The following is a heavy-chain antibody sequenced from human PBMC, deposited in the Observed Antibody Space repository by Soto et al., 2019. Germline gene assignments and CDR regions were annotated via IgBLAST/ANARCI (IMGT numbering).Heavy chain of an antibody. J-gene: IGHJ1*01. D-gene: IGHD3-16*01. Sequence: QVQLVESGGGVVQPGTSLRLSCVGSGFTFRSYVIHWVRQAPGKGLEWVALTSYDGSKNFYGDSVKGRFSISRHNARNTVELQLDSLRFEGTAIYYFARWGKTGGLDVWGQGTLVSVSS. CDR1: GFTFRSYV. CDR2: TSYDGSKN. CDR3: ARWGKTGGLDV. V-gene: IGHV3-33*05.